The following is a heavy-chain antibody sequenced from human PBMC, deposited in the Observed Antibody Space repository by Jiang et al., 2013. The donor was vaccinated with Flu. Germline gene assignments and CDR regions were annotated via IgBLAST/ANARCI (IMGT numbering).Heavy chain of an antibody. V-gene: IGHV4-30-4*01. CDR3: VAATSVTMWAFEI. D-gene: IGHD3-10*02. CDR2: IYYTGTT. Sequence: PGLVKASQTLSLTCTVSSGSISSGDYYWSWIRQPPGKGLEWIGYIYYTGTTDSNPSLESRVDLSIDTAKNQFSLTLRAVTAADTAEYYCVAATSVTMWAFEIWGQGTRVTVSP. CDR1: SGSISSGDYY. J-gene: IGHJ3*02.